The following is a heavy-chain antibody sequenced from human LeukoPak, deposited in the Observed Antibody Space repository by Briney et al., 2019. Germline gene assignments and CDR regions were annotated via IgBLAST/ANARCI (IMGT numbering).Heavy chain of an antibody. D-gene: IGHD4/OR15-4a*01. CDR3: ANWANALDY. CDR1: GFTFDDYA. J-gene: IGHJ4*02. Sequence: GGSLRLSRAASGFTFDDYAMHWVRQAPGKGLEWVSGINWNSGSIGYADSVKGRFTISRDNAKNSLYLQMNSLRAEDTAVYYCANWANALDYWGQGTLVTVSS. V-gene: IGHV3-9*01. CDR2: INWNSGSI.